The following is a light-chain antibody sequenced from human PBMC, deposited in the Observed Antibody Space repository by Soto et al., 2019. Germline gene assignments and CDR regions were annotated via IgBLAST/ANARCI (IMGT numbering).Light chain of an antibody. CDR1: SSNIGSNT. Sequence: QSVLTQPPSASGTPGQRVTISCSGSSSNIGSNTVNWYQQLPGTAPKLLIYSNNQRPSGVPDRFSGSKSGTSASLAISGLQSEDEADYYCSSYTSSNTLYVFGTGTKVTVL. V-gene: IGLV1-44*01. CDR3: SSYTSSNTLYV. J-gene: IGLJ1*01. CDR2: SNN.